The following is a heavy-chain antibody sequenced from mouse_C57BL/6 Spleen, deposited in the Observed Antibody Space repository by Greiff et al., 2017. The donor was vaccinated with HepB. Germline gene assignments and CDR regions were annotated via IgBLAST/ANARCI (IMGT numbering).Heavy chain of an antibody. J-gene: IGHJ4*01. CDR1: GFTFSDYG. CDR2: ISSGSSTI. V-gene: IGHV5-17*01. D-gene: IGHD1-1*01. CDR3: ALYGSSSYYAMDY. Sequence: EVKLEESGGGLVKPGGSLKLSCAASGFTFSDYGMHWVRQAPEKGLEWVAYISSGSSTIYYADTVKGRFTISRDNAKNTLFLQMTSLRSEDTAMYYCALYGSSSYYAMDYWGQGTSVTVSS.